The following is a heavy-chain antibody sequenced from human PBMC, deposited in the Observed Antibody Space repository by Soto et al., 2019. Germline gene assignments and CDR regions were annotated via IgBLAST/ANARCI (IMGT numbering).Heavy chain of an antibody. V-gene: IGHV3-23*01. CDR1: GFNFRNYA. D-gene: IGHD4-17*01. Sequence: PGGSLRLSCTASGFNFRNYAMIWVRQAPGKGLEWVSGISGSAGTTNYADSVQGRFTISRDNSKNALYLQMNSLRAEDTAVYYCARDPRYYGDYDYYYYYMDVWGKGTXVTVSS. CDR2: ISGSAGTT. CDR3: ARDPRYYGDYDYYYYYMDV. J-gene: IGHJ6*03.